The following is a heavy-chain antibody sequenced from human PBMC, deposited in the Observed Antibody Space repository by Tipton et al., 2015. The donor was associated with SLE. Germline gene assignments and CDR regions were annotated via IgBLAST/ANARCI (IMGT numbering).Heavy chain of an antibody. Sequence: TLSLPCTVSGGSISSHYWSWFRQPPGKGLEWIGYIYYRGNTKYNPSHNIRVTISLDTSRTHFSLKLSSGTAADTAVYYCARDGRGYCDNSGCSEYHWFDPWGQGTLVTVSS. V-gene: IGHV4-59*11. CDR3: ARDGRGYCDNSGCSEYHWFDP. CDR1: GGSISSHY. D-gene: IGHD2-15*01. CDR2: IYYRGNT. J-gene: IGHJ5*02.